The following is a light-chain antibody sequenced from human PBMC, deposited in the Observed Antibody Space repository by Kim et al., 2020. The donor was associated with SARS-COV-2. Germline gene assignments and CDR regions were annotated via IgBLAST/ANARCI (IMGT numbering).Light chain of an antibody. J-gene: IGLJ1*01. Sequence: ELTQDPAVSVALGQTVRITCQGDSLRRYYASWYQQKPGQAPVLVIYGKNNRPSGIPDRFSGSSSGNTASLTITGAQAEDEADYYCNSRDSSGNHLLFVFGTGTKVTV. CDR2: GKN. V-gene: IGLV3-19*01. CDR1: SLRRYY. CDR3: NSRDSSGNHLLFV.